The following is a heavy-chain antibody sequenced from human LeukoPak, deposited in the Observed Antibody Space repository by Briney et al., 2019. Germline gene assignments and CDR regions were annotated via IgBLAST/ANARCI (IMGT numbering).Heavy chain of an antibody. V-gene: IGHV1-46*01. Sequence: GASVKVSCKASGYTFTSYSLHWVRQAPGQGLEWMGIINPSGGSTSYSQKFRGRVTMTRDTSTSTVYMELSSLRSEDTAVYYCAAGGAYGGNLFDYWGQGTLVTVSS. J-gene: IGHJ4*02. CDR3: AAGGAYGGNLFDY. CDR2: INPSGGST. D-gene: IGHD4-23*01. CDR1: GYTFTSYS.